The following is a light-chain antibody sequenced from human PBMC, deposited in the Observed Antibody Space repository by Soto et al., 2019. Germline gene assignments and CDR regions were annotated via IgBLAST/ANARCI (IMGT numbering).Light chain of an antibody. CDR3: QQLNSYPRT. V-gene: IGKV1-9*01. Sequence: DIQLTQSPSFLSASVGDRVTITCRASQGISSYLAWYQQKPGKAPKLLIYAASTLQSGVPSRFSGSGSGTDFTLTISSLQTEDFATYYCQQLNSYPRTFGQGTKVEIK. CDR1: QGISSY. CDR2: AAS. J-gene: IGKJ1*01.